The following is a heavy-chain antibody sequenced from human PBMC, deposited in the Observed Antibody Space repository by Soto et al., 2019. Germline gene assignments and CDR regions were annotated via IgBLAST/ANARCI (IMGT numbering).Heavy chain of an antibody. CDR3: ARRQSNGYNRYFDS. J-gene: IGHJ4*02. CDR2: TIPTFGAG. Sequence: SVKVSCNTSGGTFSSNPISWMRQAPGQGLEWVGGTIPTFGAGSYAQRFQGRVTITADKSTNTAYMELSNLRPEDTAVYYCARRQSNGYNRYFDSWGQGTLVTVSS. V-gene: IGHV1-69*06. D-gene: IGHD5-12*01. CDR1: GGTFSSNP.